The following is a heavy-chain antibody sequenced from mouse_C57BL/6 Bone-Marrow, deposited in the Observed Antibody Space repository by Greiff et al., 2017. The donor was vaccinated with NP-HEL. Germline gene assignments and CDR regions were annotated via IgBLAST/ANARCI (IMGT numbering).Heavy chain of an antibody. CDR2: IYPGSGNT. Sequence: QVQLQQSGPELVKPGASVKISCKASGYTFTDYYINWVKQRPGQGLEWIGWIYPGSGNTKYNEKFKSKATLTVDTSSSTAYMQLSSLTSEDSAVYFCARDGAFYYYGSSYYYFDYWGQGTTLTVSS. CDR1: GYTFTDYY. D-gene: IGHD1-1*01. CDR3: ARDGAFYYYGSSYYYFDY. J-gene: IGHJ2*01. V-gene: IGHV1-84*01.